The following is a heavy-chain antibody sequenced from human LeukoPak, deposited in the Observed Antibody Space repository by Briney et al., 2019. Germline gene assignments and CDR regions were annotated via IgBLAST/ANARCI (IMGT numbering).Heavy chain of an antibody. CDR3: ARRNLINWFDP. V-gene: IGHV1-3*01. CDR1: GYTFTSYA. Sequence: GASVKVSCKASGYTFTSYAMHWVRQAPGQRLEWMGWINAGNGNTKYSQKFQGSVTIIRDTSASTAYMELSSLRSEDTAVYYCARRNLINWFDPWGQGTLVTVSS. CDR2: INAGNGNT. D-gene: IGHD1-7*01. J-gene: IGHJ5*02.